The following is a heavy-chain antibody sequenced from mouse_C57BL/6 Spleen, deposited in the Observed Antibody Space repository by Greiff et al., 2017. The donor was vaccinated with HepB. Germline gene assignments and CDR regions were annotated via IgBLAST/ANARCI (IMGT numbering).Heavy chain of an antibody. CDR1: GFTFSSYA. V-gene: IGHV5-9-1*02. CDR2: ISSGGDYI. J-gene: IGHJ1*03. CDR3: TRALRLYWYFDV. Sequence: EVQVVESGEGLVKPGGSLKLSCAASGFTFSSYAMSWVRQTPEKRLEWVAYISSGGDYIYYADTVKGQFTISRDNARNTMYLQMSSLKSEDTAMYYCTRALRLYWYFDVWGTRTTVTVSS. D-gene: IGHD1-2*01.